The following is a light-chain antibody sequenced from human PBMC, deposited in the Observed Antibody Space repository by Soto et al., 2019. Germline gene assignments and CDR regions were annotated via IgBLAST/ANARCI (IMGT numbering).Light chain of an antibody. J-gene: IGKJ4*01. CDR1: QSVLYSSNNKNY. Sequence: DIVMTQSPDSLAVSLGERATINCKSSQSVLYSSNNKNYLAWYQQKPGQPPKLLIYWSSTREYGVPDRFSGSGSGTDFTLTISSLQAEDVAVYYCQQYYSIPLTVGGGTKVEIK. CDR3: QQYYSIPLT. V-gene: IGKV4-1*01. CDR2: WSS.